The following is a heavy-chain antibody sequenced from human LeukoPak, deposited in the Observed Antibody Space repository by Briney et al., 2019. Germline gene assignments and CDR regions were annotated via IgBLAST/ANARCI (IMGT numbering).Heavy chain of an antibody. Sequence: GGSRRLSCAASGFTFSSYEMNWVRQAPGKGLEWVSYISSSGSTIYYADSVKGRFTISRDNAKNSLYLQMNSLRAEDTAVYYCARCGYYYYYGMDVWGQGTTVTVSS. CDR3: ARCGYYYYYGMDV. CDR1: GFTFSSYE. D-gene: IGHD1-26*01. V-gene: IGHV3-48*03. CDR2: ISSSGSTI. J-gene: IGHJ6*02.